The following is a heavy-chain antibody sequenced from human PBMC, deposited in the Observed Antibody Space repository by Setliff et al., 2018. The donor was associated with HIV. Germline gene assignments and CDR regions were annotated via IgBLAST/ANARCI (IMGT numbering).Heavy chain of an antibody. CDR1: GYSFSTYW. J-gene: IGHJ6*03. Sequence: PGESLKISCKGSGYSFSTYWIGWVRQMPGKGLEWMGITYPGDSDTTHSPSFQGQVTISADKSISTAYLQWSSLKASDTAMYYCARHTRQLEFLEWLSPHYYHYYYMDVWGQGTTVTVS. CDR3: ARHTRQLEFLEWLSPHYYHYYYMDV. D-gene: IGHD3-3*01. V-gene: IGHV5-51*01. CDR2: TYPGDSDT.